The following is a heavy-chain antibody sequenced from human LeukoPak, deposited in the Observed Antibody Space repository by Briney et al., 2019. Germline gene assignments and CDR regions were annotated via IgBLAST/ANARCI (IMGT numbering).Heavy chain of an antibody. Sequence: GASVKVSCKASGYTFTSYGISWVRQAPGQGLEWMGWISAYNGNTNYAQKLQGRVTMTTDTSTSTAYMELRSLRSDDTAVYYCASGSYYDSSGYKHYWGQGTLVTVSS. CDR2: ISAYNGNT. CDR1: GYTFTSYG. D-gene: IGHD3-22*01. V-gene: IGHV1-18*01. CDR3: ASGSYYDSSGYKHY. J-gene: IGHJ4*02.